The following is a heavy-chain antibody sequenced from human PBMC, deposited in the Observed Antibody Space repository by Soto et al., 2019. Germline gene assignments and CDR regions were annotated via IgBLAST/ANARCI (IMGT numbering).Heavy chain of an antibody. CDR1: GFTFSSYW. V-gene: IGHV3-7*03. D-gene: IGHD5-18*01. Sequence: WGSLRLSCAASGFTFSSYWMSWVRQAPGKGLEWVSNINQDGSEKYYVDSVKVRFTISRDNAKNSLYLQMNSLRAEETAVYYCAREWGYSYPTRYFYXWGQGTLVTVSX. J-gene: IGHJ4*02. CDR3: AREWGYSYPTRYFYX. CDR2: INQDGSEK.